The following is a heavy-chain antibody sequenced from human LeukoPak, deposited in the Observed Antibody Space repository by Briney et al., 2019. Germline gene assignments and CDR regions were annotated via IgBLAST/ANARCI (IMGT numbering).Heavy chain of an antibody. V-gene: IGHV4-4*07. CDR3: ARGPAAISYYYYYMDV. J-gene: IGHJ6*03. Sequence: SETLSLTCTVSGGSISSYYWSWIRQPPGKGLEWIGRIYTSGSTNYNPSLKSRVTMSVDTSKNQFSLKLSSVTAADTAVYYCARGPAAISYYYYYMDVWGKGTTVTVSS. CDR1: GGSISSYY. D-gene: IGHD2-2*02. CDR2: IYTSGST.